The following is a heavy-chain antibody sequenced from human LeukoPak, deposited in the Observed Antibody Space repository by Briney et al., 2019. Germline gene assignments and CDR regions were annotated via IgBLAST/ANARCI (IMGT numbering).Heavy chain of an antibody. V-gene: IGHV3-48*04. CDR3: AREGDGSRYYFDY. J-gene: IGHJ4*02. D-gene: IGHD2-21*01. Sequence: GGSVRLSCKASGFSFSNYYMNWVRQAPGKGLEWLSHINGRGGIINYADSVKGRFTISRDNARNSLDLHMSSLGAEDTAVYYCAREGDGSRYYFDYWGQGTLVTVSS. CDR1: GFSFSNYY. CDR2: INGRGGII.